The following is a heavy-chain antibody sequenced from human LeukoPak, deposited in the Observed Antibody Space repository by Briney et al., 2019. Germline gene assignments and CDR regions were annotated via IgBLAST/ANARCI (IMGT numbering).Heavy chain of an antibody. CDR2: INPNSGGT. CDR3: ARVVDSGSPSEYFQH. D-gene: IGHD1-26*01. Sequence: ASVKVSCKASGYTFTCYYMHWVRQAPGQGLEWMGWINPNSGGTNYAQKFQGRVTMTRDTSISTAYMELSRLRSADTAVYYCARVVDSGSPSEYFQHWGQGTLVTVSS. CDR1: GYTFTCYY. V-gene: IGHV1-2*02. J-gene: IGHJ1*01.